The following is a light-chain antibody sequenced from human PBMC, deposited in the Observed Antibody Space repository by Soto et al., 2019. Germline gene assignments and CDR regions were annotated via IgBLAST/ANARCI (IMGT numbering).Light chain of an antibody. J-gene: IGLJ1*01. V-gene: IGLV2-14*03. CDR1: SSDVGAYNY. CDR3: SSYTSGSTYV. Sequence: QSALTQPASVSGSPGQSITISCTGTSSDVGAYNYVSWYQQHPGKAPRLMIYDVSNRPSGVSDRFSGSKSGNTASLTISGLQAEDEIDYYCSSYTSGSTYVFGTGTKLTVL. CDR2: DVS.